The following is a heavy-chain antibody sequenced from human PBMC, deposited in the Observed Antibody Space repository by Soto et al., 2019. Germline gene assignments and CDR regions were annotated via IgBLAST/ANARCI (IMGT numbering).Heavy chain of an antibody. V-gene: IGHV1-3*04. J-gene: IGHJ5*02. CDR1: GYTFTSYA. D-gene: IGHD2-15*01. CDR3: AREPLCGGRCYVYWFDP. CDR2: LNIGNGNT. Sequence: QVQLVQSGAEVKKPGASVKVSCKTSGYTFTSYAIHWVRQAPGQGLEWLGWLNIGNGNTQYSPKLHDRVTLTRDTSASTAYMELSSLRSEDTAVYYCAREPLCGGRCYVYWFDPWGQGTLVTVSS.